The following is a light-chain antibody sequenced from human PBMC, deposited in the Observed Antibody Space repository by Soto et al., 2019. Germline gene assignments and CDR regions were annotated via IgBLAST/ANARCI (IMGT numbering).Light chain of an antibody. V-gene: IGKV1-5*01. CDR2: DVS. CDR3: QQYTDHVWT. CDR1: QTVERW. J-gene: IGKJ1*01. Sequence: DIQMTQSPSTLPASVGDRVTISCRASQTVERWLAWYQQKPGKAPKLLISDVSTLERGVPSRFSGSGSATEFTITISGLQSDDFATYYCQQYTDHVWTFGQGTKV.